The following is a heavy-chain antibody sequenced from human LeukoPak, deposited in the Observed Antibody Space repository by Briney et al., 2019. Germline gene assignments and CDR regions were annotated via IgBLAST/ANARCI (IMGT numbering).Heavy chain of an antibody. V-gene: IGHV1-2*02. J-gene: IGHJ4*02. Sequence: ASVKVSCTASGYTFISYDINWLRQAPGQGLEWMGWVNPNSGGTNYAQKFQGRVTMTSDTSVSTGYMELSSLTSDDTAVYYCAVWKGYHDFWSGPFDYWGQGTRVSVSS. CDR2: VNPNSGGT. CDR3: AVWKGYHDFWSGPFDY. D-gene: IGHD3-3*01. CDR1: GYTFISYD.